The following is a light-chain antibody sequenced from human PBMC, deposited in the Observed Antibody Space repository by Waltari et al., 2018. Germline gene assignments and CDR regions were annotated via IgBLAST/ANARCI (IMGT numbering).Light chain of an antibody. CDR1: QSVGRT. CDR3: QHYVRLPAT. J-gene: IGKJ1*01. Sequence: EIVLTQSPGTLSLSPGERATLSCRASQSVGRTLAWYQHKPGQAPRLLMYGASSRATGTPDRFSGSGSGTDFSLTISRLEPEDFAVYYCQHYVRLPATFGQGTKVEIK. V-gene: IGKV3-20*01. CDR2: GAS.